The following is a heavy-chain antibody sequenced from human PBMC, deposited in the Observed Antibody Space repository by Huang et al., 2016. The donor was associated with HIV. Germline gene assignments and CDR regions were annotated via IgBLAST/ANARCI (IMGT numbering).Heavy chain of an antibody. J-gene: IGHJ6*03. V-gene: IGHV4-39*01. CDR1: GGSIRSSDYH. D-gene: IGHD3-10*01. Sequence: QLLLQESGPGLVKPSEALALTCAVSGGSIRSSDYHWGWIRQPPGKGLEWIGSIYYKGSTHYSPSLKCRVTIAVDTSKNLFFLNLTSMTAADTAVYYCARHREGPVAYYSGWGSHLNYMDVWGRGRTVVVSS. CDR2: IYYKGST. CDR3: ARHREGPVAYYSGWGSHLNYMDV.